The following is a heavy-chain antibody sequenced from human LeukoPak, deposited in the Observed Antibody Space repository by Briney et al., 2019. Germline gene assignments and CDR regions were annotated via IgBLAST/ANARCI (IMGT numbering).Heavy chain of an antibody. V-gene: IGHV4-39*01. J-gene: IGHJ4*02. CDR1: GGSISSSSYY. CDR3: ARLGRVGYCSGGSCNDFDY. D-gene: IGHD2-15*01. Sequence: PSETLSFTCTVSGGSISSSSYYWGWIRQPPGKGLEWIGSIYYSGSTYYNPSLKSRVTISVDTSKNQFSLKLSSVTAADTAVYYCARLGRVGYCSGGSCNDFDYWGQGTLVTVSS. CDR2: IYYSGST.